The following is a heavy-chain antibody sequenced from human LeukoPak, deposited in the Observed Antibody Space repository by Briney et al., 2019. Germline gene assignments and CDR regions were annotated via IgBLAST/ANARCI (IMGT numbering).Heavy chain of an antibody. V-gene: IGHV1-18*01. J-gene: IGHJ4*02. CDR3: ARSEFYGSGSYNY. D-gene: IGHD3-10*01. CDR1: GYTFTSYG. CDR2: ISAYNGNT. Sequence: ASVKVSCKASGYTFTSYGISWVRQAPGQGGEWRGWISAYNGNTNYAQKLQGRVTMTTDTSTSTAYMELSSLRSEDTAVYYCARSEFYGSGSYNYWGQGTLVTVSS.